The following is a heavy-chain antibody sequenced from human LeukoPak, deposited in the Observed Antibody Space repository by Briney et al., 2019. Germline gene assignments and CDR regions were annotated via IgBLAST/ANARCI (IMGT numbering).Heavy chain of an antibody. CDR2: IYSGGST. D-gene: IGHD6-19*01. Sequence: GSLRLSCAASGFTVSSNYMSWVRQAPGKGLEWVSVIYSGGSTYYADSVKGRFTISRDNSKNTLYLQMNSLRAEDTAVYYCARVGSSGWYDSYYFDYWGQGTLVTVSS. CDR3: ARVGSSGWYDSYYFDY. J-gene: IGHJ4*02. CDR1: GFTVSSNY. V-gene: IGHV3-53*01.